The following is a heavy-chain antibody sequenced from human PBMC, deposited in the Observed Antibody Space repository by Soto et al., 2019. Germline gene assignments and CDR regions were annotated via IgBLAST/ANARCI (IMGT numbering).Heavy chain of an antibody. D-gene: IGHD3-9*01. CDR3: ARSLNDILTGYWYYFEY. CDR2: IYYSGST. Sequence: SETLSLTCTVSGGSISSYYWSWIRQPPGKGLEWIGYIYYSGSTNYNPSLKSRVTISVDTSKNQFSLKLSSVTAADTAVYYCARSLNDILTGYWYYFEYWGQGTLVTVS. V-gene: IGHV4-59*01. J-gene: IGHJ4*02. CDR1: GGSISSYY.